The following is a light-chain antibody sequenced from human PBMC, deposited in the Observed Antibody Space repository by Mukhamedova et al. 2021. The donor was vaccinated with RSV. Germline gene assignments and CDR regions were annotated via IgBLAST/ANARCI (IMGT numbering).Light chain of an antibody. CDR2: YDS. J-gene: IGLJ2*01. V-gene: IGLV3-21*04. Sequence: GKTARITCGGNNIGSKSVHWYQQKPGQAPVLVIYYDSDRPSGIPERFSGSNSGNTATLTISRVEAGDEADYYCQVWDSSSDHPVF. CDR1: NIGSKS. CDR3: QVWDSSSDHPV.